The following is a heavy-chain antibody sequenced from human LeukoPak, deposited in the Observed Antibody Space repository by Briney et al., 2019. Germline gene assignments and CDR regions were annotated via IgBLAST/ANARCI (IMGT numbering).Heavy chain of an antibody. CDR2: IYTSVST. J-gene: IGHJ4*02. Sequence: SETLSLTCTVSGDSISSYYWSWIRQPPGKGLEWIGYIYTSVSTNYNPSLTSRVTMSVDTSKNQFSLKLSSVAAADTAVYYCARHAPNPYANAKFDYWGQGALVTVSS. D-gene: IGHD4-17*01. CDR3: ARHAPNPYANAKFDY. V-gene: IGHV4-4*09. CDR1: GDSISSYY.